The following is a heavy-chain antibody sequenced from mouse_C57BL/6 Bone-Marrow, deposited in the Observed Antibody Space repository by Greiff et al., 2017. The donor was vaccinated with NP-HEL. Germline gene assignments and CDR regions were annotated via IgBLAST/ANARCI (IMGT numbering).Heavy chain of an antibody. CDR3: ARYRASTGTRAMDY. CDR1: GYTFTSSW. V-gene: IGHV1-7*01. CDR2: INPSSGYT. Sequence: VQLQQSGAELANPGASVKLSCKASGYTFTSSWMHWVKQRPGQGLDWIGYINPSSGYTKYNQKFKDKATLPADKSSSTAYMQLRSLTYEDSAVYYCARYRASTGTRAMDYWGQGTSVTGSS. J-gene: IGHJ4*01. D-gene: IGHD4-1*02.